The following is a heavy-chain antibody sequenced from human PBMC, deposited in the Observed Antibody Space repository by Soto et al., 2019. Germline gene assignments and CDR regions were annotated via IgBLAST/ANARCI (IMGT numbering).Heavy chain of an antibody. V-gene: IGHV3-30-3*01. CDR2: LSYDGSNK. Sequence: QVQLVESGGGVVQPGRSLRLSCAASGFTFSSYAMHWVRQAPGKGLEWVAVLSYDGSNKYYADSVKGRFTISRDNSKNALYLQMNSLRAEDTAVYYCARDMGCGGDCSPLYYGMDVWGQGTTVTVSS. CDR3: ARDMGCGGDCSPLYYGMDV. D-gene: IGHD2-21*02. CDR1: GFTFSSYA. J-gene: IGHJ6*02.